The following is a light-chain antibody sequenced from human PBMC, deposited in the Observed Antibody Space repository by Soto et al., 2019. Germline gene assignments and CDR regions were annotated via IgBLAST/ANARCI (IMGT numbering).Light chain of an antibody. CDR2: AAS. CDR3: QQYDTLIS. V-gene: IGKV1-39*01. CDR1: HFISDY. Sequence: DIQMTQSPASFSAPIRDRVTITCRARHFISDYLNWYQQKPGTAPKLLVYAASNLKSGVPTRFGGSGARTDFTLTISSLQPEDTATYYWQQYDTLISFGQGTRLEIK. J-gene: IGKJ5*01.